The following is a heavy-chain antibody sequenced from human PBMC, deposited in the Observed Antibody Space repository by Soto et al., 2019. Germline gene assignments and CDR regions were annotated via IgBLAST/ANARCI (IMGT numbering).Heavy chain of an antibody. Sequence: GGSLRLSCAASGFTFSSYGMHWVRQAPGKGLEWVAVIWYDGSNKYYADSVKGRFTISRDNSKNTLYLQMNSLRAEDTAVYYCARRSRGYDFNAYYYGMDVWGQGTTVTVSS. D-gene: IGHD5-12*01. J-gene: IGHJ6*02. CDR3: ARRSRGYDFNAYYYGMDV. CDR1: GFTFSSYG. V-gene: IGHV3-33*01. CDR2: IWYDGSNK.